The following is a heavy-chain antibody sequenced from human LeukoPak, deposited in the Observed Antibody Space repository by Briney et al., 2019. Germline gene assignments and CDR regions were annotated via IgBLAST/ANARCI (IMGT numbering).Heavy chain of an antibody. CDR2: INTNAGNP. V-gene: IGHV7-4-1*02. J-gene: IGHJ4*02. Sequence: ASVKVSCKASGYTFTSSAMNWVRQAPGQGLEWMGWINTNAGNPTYAQGFTGRFVFSLDTSVSTAYLQISSLKAEDTAVYYCAISSTSIRRCMGYWGQGSLVTVSS. D-gene: IGHD6-6*01. CDR1: GYTFTSSA. CDR3: AISSTSIRRCMGY.